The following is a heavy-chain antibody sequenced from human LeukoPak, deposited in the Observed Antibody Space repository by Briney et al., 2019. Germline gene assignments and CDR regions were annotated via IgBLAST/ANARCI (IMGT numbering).Heavy chain of an antibody. Sequence: GGSLRLSCAASGFTLHHYAIHWVRQVPGKGLEWVSGISWNSAYIGYADSVKGRFTISRDNAKNSVYLQMNSLRAEDTALYYCAKDKAPLYSGYDWDLDFWGQGTMVTVSS. D-gene: IGHD5-12*01. CDR2: ISWNSAYI. CDR3: AKDKAPLYSGYDWDLDF. CDR1: GFTLHHYA. J-gene: IGHJ4*02. V-gene: IGHV3-9*01.